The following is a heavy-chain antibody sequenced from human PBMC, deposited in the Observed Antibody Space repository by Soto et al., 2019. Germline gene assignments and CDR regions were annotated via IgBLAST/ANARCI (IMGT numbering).Heavy chain of an antibody. CDR3: ARIRLGYCSSTSCFRRRQGDYWFDP. Sequence: ASVKVSCKASGYTFTSYDINWVRQATGQGLEWTGWMNPNSGNTGYAQKFQGRVTMTRNTSISTAYMELSSLRSEDTAVYYCARIRLGYCSSTSCFRRRQGDYWFDPWGQGTLVTVSS. J-gene: IGHJ5*02. V-gene: IGHV1-8*01. CDR1: GYTFTSYD. D-gene: IGHD2-2*01. CDR2: MNPNSGNT.